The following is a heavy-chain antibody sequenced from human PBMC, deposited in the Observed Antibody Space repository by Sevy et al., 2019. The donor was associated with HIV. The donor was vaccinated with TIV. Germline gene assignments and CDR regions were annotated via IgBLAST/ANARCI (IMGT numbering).Heavy chain of an antibody. Sequence: GGSLRLSCAASGFTFSSYSMNWVRQAPGKGLEWVSSISSSSSYIYYADSVKGRFTISRDNAKKSLYLQMNSLRAEDTAVYYCASDPNYYDSSGYYKQDYGMDVWGQGTTVTVSS. CDR2: ISSSSSYI. CDR1: GFTFSSYS. D-gene: IGHD3-22*01. CDR3: ASDPNYYDSSGYYKQDYGMDV. J-gene: IGHJ6*02. V-gene: IGHV3-21*01.